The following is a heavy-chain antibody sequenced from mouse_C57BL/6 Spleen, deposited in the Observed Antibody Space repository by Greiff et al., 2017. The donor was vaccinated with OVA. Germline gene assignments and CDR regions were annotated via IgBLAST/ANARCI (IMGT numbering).Heavy chain of an antibody. D-gene: IGHD2-3*01. V-gene: IGHV1-52*01. CDR1: GYTFTSYW. Sequence: QVQLQQPGAELVRPGSSVKLSCKASGYTFTSYWMHWVKQRPIQGLEWIGNIDPSDSETHYNQKFKDKATLTVDKSSSTAYMQLSSLTSEDSAVYYCARDGGWLLRTSMDYWGQGTSVTVSS. CDR2: IDPSDSET. J-gene: IGHJ4*01. CDR3: ARDGGWLLRTSMDY.